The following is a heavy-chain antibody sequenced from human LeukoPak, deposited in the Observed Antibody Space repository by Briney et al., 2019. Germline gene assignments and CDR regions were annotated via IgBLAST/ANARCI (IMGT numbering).Heavy chain of an antibody. V-gene: IGHV3-43D*03. Sequence: GGSLRLSCAASGFTFDDYAMHWVRQAPGKGLEWVSLISWDGGSTYYADSVKGRFTISRDNSNNSLYLQMNSLRAEDTALYYCATGGREDYYYMDVWGKGTTDTVSS. CDR2: ISWDGGST. CDR1: GFTFDDYA. CDR3: ATGGREDYYYMDV. J-gene: IGHJ6*03. D-gene: IGHD1-26*01.